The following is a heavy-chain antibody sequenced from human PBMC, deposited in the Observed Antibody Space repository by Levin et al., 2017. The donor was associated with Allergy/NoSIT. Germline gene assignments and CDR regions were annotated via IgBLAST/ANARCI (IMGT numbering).Heavy chain of an antibody. D-gene: IGHD2-15*01. CDR2: IKQDGSEK. V-gene: IGHV3-7*01. Sequence: PGGSLRLSCAASGFTFSSYWMSWVRQAPGKGLEWVANIKQDGSEKYYVDSVKGRFTISRDNAKNSLYLQMNSLRAEDTAVYYCARDLGVVVVASDYWGQGTLVTVSS. CDR1: GFTFSSYW. J-gene: IGHJ4*02. CDR3: ARDLGVVVVASDY.